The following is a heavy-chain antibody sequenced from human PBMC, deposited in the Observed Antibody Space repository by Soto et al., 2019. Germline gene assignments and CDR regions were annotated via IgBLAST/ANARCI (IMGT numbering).Heavy chain of an antibody. CDR3: ARQLAYCGGDCYTEPVDY. Sequence: QAQLVQSGTEVKKPGASVKVSCKTSGYTFTRYYIHWVRQAPGQGLEWMGWINPNSGDTKYAQKCEDRVTITKDKSINTTDMELTRLRSDDTAVYYCARQLAYCGGDCYTEPVDYWGQGTLVTVSS. CDR2: INPNSGDT. D-gene: IGHD2-21*02. CDR1: GYTFTRYY. V-gene: IGHV1-2*02. J-gene: IGHJ4*02.